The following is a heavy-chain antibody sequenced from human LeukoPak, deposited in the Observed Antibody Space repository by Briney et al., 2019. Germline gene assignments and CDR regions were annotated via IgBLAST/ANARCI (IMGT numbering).Heavy chain of an antibody. D-gene: IGHD3-3*01. CDR1: GFTFDDYG. V-gene: IGHV3-20*04. CDR2: LNWNGGST. CDR3: ARLRGYDFWSGFEY. Sequence: GGSLRLSCAASGFTFDDYGMSWVRQAPGKGLEWVSGLNWNGGSTGYADSVKGRFTISRDNAKNSLYLQMNSLRAEDTALYYCARLRGYDFWSGFEYWGQGTLVTASS. J-gene: IGHJ4*02.